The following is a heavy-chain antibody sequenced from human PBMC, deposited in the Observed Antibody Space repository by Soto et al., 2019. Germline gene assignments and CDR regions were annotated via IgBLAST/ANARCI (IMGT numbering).Heavy chain of an antibody. Sequence: GGSLRLSCAASGFTFSSYAMSWVRQAPGKGLEWVSAISGSGGSTYYADSVKGRFTISRDNSKNTLYLQMNSLRAEDTAVYYCAKDQRWWYSSDPFDYWGQGTLVTVSS. CDR1: GFTFSSYA. V-gene: IGHV3-23*01. CDR2: ISGSGGST. J-gene: IGHJ4*02. D-gene: IGHD6-19*01. CDR3: AKDQRWWYSSDPFDY.